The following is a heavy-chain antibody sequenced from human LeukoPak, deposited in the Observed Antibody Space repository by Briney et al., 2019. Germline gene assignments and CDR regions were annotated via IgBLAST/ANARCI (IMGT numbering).Heavy chain of an antibody. D-gene: IGHD3-22*01. J-gene: IGHJ4*02. CDR1: GFTFSSYA. CDR3: AKGDYYDSSGFYPLDY. V-gene: IGHV3-23*01. CDR2: ISGSGGST. Sequence: GGSLRLSCAASGFTFSSYAMSWVRQAPGKGLEWGSGISGSGGSTYYADSVKGRFTISRDNSKNTLYLQMNSLRAEDTATYYCAKGDYYDSSGFYPLDYWGQGTLVTVSS.